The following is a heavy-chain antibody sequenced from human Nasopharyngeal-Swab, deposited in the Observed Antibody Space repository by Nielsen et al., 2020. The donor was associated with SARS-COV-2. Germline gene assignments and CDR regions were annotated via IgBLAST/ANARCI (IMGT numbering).Heavy chain of an antibody. D-gene: IGHD3/OR15-3a*01. CDR3: AKEMGLVGGIANSLFDY. CDR2: IGGVGSPT. CDR1: EFTFRTYA. V-gene: IGHV3-23*01. J-gene: IGHJ4*02. Sequence: GESLKISCAASEFTFRTYAMSWVRQAPGKGLEWVSAIGGVGSPTFYADSVKGRFTISRDNSKNTLSLQMNSLRAEDTAVYYCAKEMGLVGGIANSLFDYWGQGTLVTVSS.